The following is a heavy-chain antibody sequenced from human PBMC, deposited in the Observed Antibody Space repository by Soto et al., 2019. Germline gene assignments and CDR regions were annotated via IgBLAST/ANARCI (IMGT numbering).Heavy chain of an antibody. CDR3: ARGQIQLWYPFDY. Sequence: SETLSLTCAVYGGSFSGYYWTWIRQPPGTGLEWIGEINHSGSTNYNPSLKSRVTISVDTSKNQFSLKLTSVTAADTAVYYCARGQIQLWYPFDYWGQGTLVTVSS. V-gene: IGHV4-34*01. J-gene: IGHJ4*02. D-gene: IGHD5-18*01. CDR2: INHSGST. CDR1: GGSFSGYY.